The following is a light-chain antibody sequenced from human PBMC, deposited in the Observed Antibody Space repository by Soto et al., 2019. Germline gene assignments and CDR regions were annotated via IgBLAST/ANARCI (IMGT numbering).Light chain of an antibody. V-gene: IGLV2-8*01. CDR3: SSHAGSNNPFV. Sequence: QSALTQPPSASGSPGQSVTISCTGTSSDVGGYNYVSWYQQHPGKAPQVLIYDVNKRPSGVPDRFSGSKSGNTASLTVSGLQAEDEAYYYCSSHAGSNNPFVFGTGTKLTVL. CDR1: SSDVGGYNY. CDR2: DVN. J-gene: IGLJ1*01.